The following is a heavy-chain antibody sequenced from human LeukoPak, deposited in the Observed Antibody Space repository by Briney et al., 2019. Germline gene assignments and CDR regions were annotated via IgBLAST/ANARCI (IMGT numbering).Heavy chain of an antibody. CDR3: ATDTWWFDP. CDR2: ISYDGSNK. Sequence: PGGSLRLSCAASGFTFSSYGMHWVRQAPGKGLEWVAVISYDGSNKYYADSVKGRFTISRDNSKNTLYLQMNSLRIEDTAVYYCATDTWWFDPWGQGTLVTVSS. V-gene: IGHV3-30*03. CDR1: GFTFSSYG. D-gene: IGHD5-18*01. J-gene: IGHJ5*02.